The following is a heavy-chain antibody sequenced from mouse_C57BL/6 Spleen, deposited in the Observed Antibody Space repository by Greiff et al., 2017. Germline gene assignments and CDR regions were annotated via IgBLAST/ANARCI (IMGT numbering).Heavy chain of an antibody. D-gene: IGHD3-3*01. CDR3: ASAGLAFGD. V-gene: IGHV1-50*01. CDR2: IDPSNGYT. CDR1: GYTFTSYW. Sequence: QVQLKQPGAELVKPGASVKLSCKASGYTFTSYWMQWVKQRPGQGLEWIGEIDPSNGYTNYNQKFKGKATLTVDTSSSTAYMQLSSLTSEDAAVYYCASAGLAFGDWGQGTTLTVSS. J-gene: IGHJ2*01.